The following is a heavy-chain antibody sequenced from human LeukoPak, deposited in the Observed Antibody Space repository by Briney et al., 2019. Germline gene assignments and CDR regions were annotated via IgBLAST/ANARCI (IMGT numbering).Heavy chain of an antibody. CDR1: GFTFSSYA. D-gene: IGHD5-12*01. CDR3: AKVRVGTSDCFDY. J-gene: IGHJ4*02. CDR2: MSGSSGST. V-gene: IGHV3-23*01. Sequence: GGSLRLSCAAFGFTFSSYAMSGVRQAPGKGLEWVSAMSGSSGSTYYADSVKGRFTISRDNSKNTLYLQMNSLRAEDSALYYCAKVRVGTSDCFDYWGQGTLVTVSS.